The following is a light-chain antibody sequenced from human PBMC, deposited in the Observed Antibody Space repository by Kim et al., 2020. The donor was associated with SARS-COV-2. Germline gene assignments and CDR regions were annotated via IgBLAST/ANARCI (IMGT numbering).Light chain of an antibody. Sequence: KTVSISCTRSSGSIASNYVQWYQRRPGSAPTTLIYGDDQRPSGVPDRFSASIDTSSNSASLIISGLKTEDEADYYCQSYDNDDHGVFGGGTQLTVL. V-gene: IGLV6-57*03. CDR2: GDD. CDR3: QSYDNDDHGV. J-gene: IGLJ3*02. CDR1: SGSIASNY.